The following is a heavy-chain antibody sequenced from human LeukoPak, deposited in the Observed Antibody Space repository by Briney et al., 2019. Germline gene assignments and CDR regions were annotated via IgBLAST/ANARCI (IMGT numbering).Heavy chain of an antibody. D-gene: IGHD4-17*01. J-gene: IGHJ4*02. CDR2: IYSSGST. Sequence: SQTLSLTCTVSGGSISSGNYYWSWIRQPPGKGLEWIGYIYSSGSTYYNPSLKSRVTISVDRSKNQFSLKLSSVTAADTAVYYCARGGDYGDYDDWGQGTLVTVSS. CDR1: GGSISSGNYY. V-gene: IGHV4-30-4*01. CDR3: ARGGDYGDYDD.